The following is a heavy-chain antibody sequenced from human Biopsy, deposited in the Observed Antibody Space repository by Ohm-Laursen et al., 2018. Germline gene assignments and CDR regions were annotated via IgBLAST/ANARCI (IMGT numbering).Heavy chain of an antibody. V-gene: IGHV1-18*04. CDR2: ISTYNDDT. D-gene: IGHD3-3*01. Sequence: GSSVKGSCKTSGYTFTAYGISWVRQAPGQGLEWMGWISTYNDDTNIAQKFQGRVSMTTDTSTRTAYMELRSLRSGDTAIYFCARDPGYDFWSGSDPFDIWGQGTLVTVS. CDR1: GYTFTAYG. CDR3: ARDPGYDFWSGSDPFDI. J-gene: IGHJ3*02.